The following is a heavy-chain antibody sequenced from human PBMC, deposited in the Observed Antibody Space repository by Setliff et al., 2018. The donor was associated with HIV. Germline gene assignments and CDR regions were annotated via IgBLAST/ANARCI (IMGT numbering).Heavy chain of an antibody. J-gene: IGHJ4*02. Sequence: SETLSLTCTVSGDSIRSGDYYWSWIRQSPEKGLEWIGYIYYSGSTYYNPSLKSRVTISVDTSKNQFSLKLSSVTAADTAVYYCARVNITMVRVFDYWGQGTLVTVSS. CDR3: ARVNITMVRVFDY. V-gene: IGHV4-30-4*08. CDR1: GDSIRSGDYY. CDR2: IYYSGST. D-gene: IGHD3-10*01.